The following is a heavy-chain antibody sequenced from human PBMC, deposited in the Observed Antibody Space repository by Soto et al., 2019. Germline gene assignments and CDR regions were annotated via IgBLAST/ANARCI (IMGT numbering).Heavy chain of an antibody. D-gene: IGHD3-22*01. CDR3: ARNPYDSSGYYDAFDI. CDR2: IIPIFGTA. V-gene: IGHV1-69*01. J-gene: IGHJ3*02. Sequence: QVQLVQSRAEVKEPGSSVKVSCKASGGTFSSYAISWVRQAPGQGLEWMGGIIPIFGTANYAQKFQGRVTSTADESTSTAYMELSSLRSEDTAVYYCARNPYDSSGYYDAFDIWGQGTMVTVSS. CDR1: GGTFSSYA.